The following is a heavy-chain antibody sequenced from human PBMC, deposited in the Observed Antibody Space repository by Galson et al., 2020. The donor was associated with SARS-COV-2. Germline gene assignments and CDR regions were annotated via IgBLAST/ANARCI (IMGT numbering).Heavy chain of an antibody. Sequence: ASVKVSCKVSGYTLTELSMHWVRQAPGTGLEWMGGFDPEDGETIYAQKFQGRVTMTEDTSTDTAYMELSSLRSEDTAVYYCATDFAIFGVVILLYWGQGTLVTVSS. CDR2: FDPEDGET. J-gene: IGHJ4*02. V-gene: IGHV1-24*01. CDR1: GYTLTELS. CDR3: ATDFAIFGVVILLY. D-gene: IGHD3-3*01.